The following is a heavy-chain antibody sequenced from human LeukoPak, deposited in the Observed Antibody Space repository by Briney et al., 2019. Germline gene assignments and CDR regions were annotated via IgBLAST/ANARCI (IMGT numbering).Heavy chain of an antibody. V-gene: IGHV1-69*04. CDR3: ARVSSIAALYYFDY. J-gene: IGHJ4*02. CDR1: GGTFCSYA. D-gene: IGHD6-6*01. CDR2: IIPILGIA. Sequence: ASVKVSCKASGGTFCSYAISWVRQAPGQGLEWMGRIIPILGIANYAQKFQGRVTITADKSTSTAYMELSSLRSEDTAVYYCARVSSIAALYYFDYWGQGTPVTVSS.